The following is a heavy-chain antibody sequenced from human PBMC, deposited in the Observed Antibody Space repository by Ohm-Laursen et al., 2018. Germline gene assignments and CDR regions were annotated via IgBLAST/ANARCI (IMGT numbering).Heavy chain of an antibody. CDR1: GFSFSDYN. D-gene: IGHD5-12*01. Sequence: SLRLSCTASGFSFSDYNMNWVRQAPGKGLEWVSSISSSSSYIYYADSVKGRFTISRDNAKNSLYLQINSLRADDTAVYYCARSGYSGYDTKSYYFDCWGQGTLVTVSS. J-gene: IGHJ4*02. CDR2: ISSSSSYI. V-gene: IGHV3-21*01. CDR3: ARSGYSGYDTKSYYFDC.